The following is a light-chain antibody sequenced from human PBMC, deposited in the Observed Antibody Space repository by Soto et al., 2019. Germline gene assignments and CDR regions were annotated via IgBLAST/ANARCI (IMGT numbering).Light chain of an antibody. CDR2: EVN. CDR3: SSYAGSNNFGV. Sequence: QSALTQPPSASRSPGQSVTISCTGTSSDVGGYNYVSWYQQHPGKAPKLMIYEVNKRPSGVPDRFSGSKSGNTASLTVSGLQAEDEAYYYCSSYAGSNNFGVFGTGTKLTVL. V-gene: IGLV2-8*02. CDR1: SSDVGGYNY. J-gene: IGLJ1*01.